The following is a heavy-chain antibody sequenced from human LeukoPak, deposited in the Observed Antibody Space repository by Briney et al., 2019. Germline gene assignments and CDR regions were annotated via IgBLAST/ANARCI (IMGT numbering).Heavy chain of an antibody. D-gene: IGHD6-19*01. CDR1: GFTFSSYS. CDR2: ISSSSSYI. V-gene: IGHV3-21*01. Sequence: PGGSLRLSCAASGFTFSSYSMNWVRKAPGKGLEWVSSISSSSSYIYYADSVKGRFTISRDNAKNSLYLQMNSLRAEDTAVYYCARDIAVAGTYWFDPWGQGTLVTVSS. CDR3: ARDIAVAGTYWFDP. J-gene: IGHJ5*02.